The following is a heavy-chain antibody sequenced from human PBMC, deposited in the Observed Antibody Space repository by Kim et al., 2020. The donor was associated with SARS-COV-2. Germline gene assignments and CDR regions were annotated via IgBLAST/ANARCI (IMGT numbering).Heavy chain of an antibody. CDR2: IYTSGST. CDR1: GGSISSGSYY. Sequence: SETLSLTCTVSGGSISSGSYYWSWIRQPAGKGLEWIGRIYTSGSTNYNPSLKSRVTISVDTSKNQFSLKLSSGTAADTAVYYCARDYYAWIFDYWGQGTLVTVSS. CDR3: ARDYYAWIFDY. V-gene: IGHV4-61*02. D-gene: IGHD3-22*01. J-gene: IGHJ4*02.